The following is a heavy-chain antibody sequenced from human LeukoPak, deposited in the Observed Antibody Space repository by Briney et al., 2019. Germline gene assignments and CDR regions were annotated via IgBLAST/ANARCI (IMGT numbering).Heavy chain of an antibody. CDR3: SRGSFITIFGVVL. CDR1: GFTFSNYW. V-gene: IGHV3-30-3*01. D-gene: IGHD3-3*01. Sequence: PGGSLRLSCAPFGFTFSNYWMAWVRQAPGKGLEWVAVISYDGSNKYYADSVRGRFTISRDNSKNTLYLQMNSLRAEDTAVYYCSRGSFITIFGVVLWGQGTTVTVSS. J-gene: IGHJ6*02. CDR2: ISYDGSNK.